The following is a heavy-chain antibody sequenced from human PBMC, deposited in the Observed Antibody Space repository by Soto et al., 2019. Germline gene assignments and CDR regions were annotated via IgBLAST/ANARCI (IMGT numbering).Heavy chain of an antibody. J-gene: IGHJ4*02. V-gene: IGHV4-61*01. Sequence: SETLSLTCTVSGGSVSSGSYYWSWIRQPPGKGLEWIGNIYYSGSTNYNPSLKSRITISVDTSKNQFSLKLSSVTAADTAVYYCARVYSGSYDFDYWGQGTLVTVSS. CDR3: ARVYSGSYDFDY. CDR2: IYYSGST. D-gene: IGHD1-26*01. CDR1: GGSVSSGSYY.